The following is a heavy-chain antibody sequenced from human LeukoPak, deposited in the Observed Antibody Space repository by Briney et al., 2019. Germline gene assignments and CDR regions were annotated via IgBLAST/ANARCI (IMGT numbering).Heavy chain of an antibody. Sequence: SVKVSCKASGYTFTGYYMHWVRHAAGQDHDQIQRNNPNSGGTNYAQKLQSWGTMTRDASISPASMELSRCRSDDTAVYYCARDKKLTCGDYYYDGMDVWGQGTTVTVSS. V-gene: IGHV1-2*04. J-gene: IGHJ6*02. CDR3: ARDKKLTCGDYYYDGMDV. D-gene: IGHD4-17*01. CDR2: NNPNSGGT. CDR1: GYTFTGYY.